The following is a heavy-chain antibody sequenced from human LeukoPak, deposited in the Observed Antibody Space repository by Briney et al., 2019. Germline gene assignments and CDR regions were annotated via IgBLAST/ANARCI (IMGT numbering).Heavy chain of an antibody. V-gene: IGHV4-59*01. Sequence: PSETLSLTCTVSGGSISNYYWSWIRQPPGKGLEWIGYIYSSGSTNYNPSLKSRVTISVDTSKIQFSLKLSSVTAADTAVYYCARWGGYYFDYWGQGTLVTVSS. CDR1: GGSISNYY. CDR2: IYSSGST. D-gene: IGHD3-3*01. J-gene: IGHJ4*02. CDR3: ARWGGYYFDY.